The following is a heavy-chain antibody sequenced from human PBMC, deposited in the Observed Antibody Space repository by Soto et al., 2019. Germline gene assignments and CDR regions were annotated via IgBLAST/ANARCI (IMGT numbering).Heavy chain of an antibody. CDR3: AKEGGLSGSYYISSSYYFDY. V-gene: IGHV3-30*18. CDR2: ISYDGSNT. J-gene: IGHJ4*02. D-gene: IGHD1-26*01. CDR1: GFNFSLFG. Sequence: PGGSLRLSCAASGFNFSLFGMHWVRQAPGKGLEWVAIISYDGSNTYYADSVKGRFTISRDNSKNTLYLQMNSLRAEDTSVYYCAKEGGLSGSYYISSSYYFDYWGQGTLVTVSS.